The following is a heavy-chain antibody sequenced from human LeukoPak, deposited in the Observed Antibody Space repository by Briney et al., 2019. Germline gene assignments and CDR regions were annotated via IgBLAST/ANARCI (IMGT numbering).Heavy chain of an antibody. CDR3: AKDQQWLAEGEFDP. Sequence: PGGSLRLSCAASGFTFSNYAMHWVRQPPGKGLEWVAVISYDGSNKYYADSVKGRFTISRDNSKNTLYLQMNSLRAEDTAVYYCAKDQQWLAEGEFDPWGQGTLVTVSS. V-gene: IGHV3-30*04. CDR1: GFTFSNYA. J-gene: IGHJ5*02. D-gene: IGHD6-19*01. CDR2: ISYDGSNK.